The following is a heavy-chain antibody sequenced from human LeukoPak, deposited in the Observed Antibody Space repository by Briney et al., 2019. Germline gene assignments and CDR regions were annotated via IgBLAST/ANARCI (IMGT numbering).Heavy chain of an antibody. D-gene: IGHD6-13*01. CDR3: ARSSSWYDAFDI. CDR1: EFTFSNYS. CDR2: ISSRSSTI. V-gene: IGHV3-48*01. J-gene: IGHJ3*02. Sequence: GGSLRLSCAASEFTFSNYSMNWVRQAPGKGLEWVSYISSRSSTIYYADSVKGRFTISRDNAKNSLYLQMNSLRAEDTAVYYCARSSSWYDAFDIWGQGTMVTVSS.